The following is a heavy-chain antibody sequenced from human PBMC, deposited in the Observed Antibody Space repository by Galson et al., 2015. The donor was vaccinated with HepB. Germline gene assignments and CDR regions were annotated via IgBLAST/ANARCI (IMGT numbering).Heavy chain of an antibody. CDR3: ARGALHWTTVVTDFFDF. CDR1: YGSISTSNWY. CDR2: IYHRGST. V-gene: IGHV4-30-2*01. D-gene: IGHD4-23*01. J-gene: IGHJ4*02. Sequence: TLSLTRTVSYGSISTSNWYWGWIRQPPGKGLEWIGYIYHRGSTYYNPSLQNRVTISLDRSKNQFSLKLSSVTAADTAVYYCARGALHWTTVVTDFFDFWGQGTLVTVSS.